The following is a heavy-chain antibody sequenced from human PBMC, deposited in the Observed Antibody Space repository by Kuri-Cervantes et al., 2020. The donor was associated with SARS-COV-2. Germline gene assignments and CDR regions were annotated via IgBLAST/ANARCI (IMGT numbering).Heavy chain of an antibody. CDR3: ARDSIDSSGYYQYYFDY. Sequence: GESLKISCAASGFTFSRYAMHWVRQAPGKGLEWVSYISSSSSTIYYADSVKGRFTISRDNAKNSLYLQMNSLRAEDTAVYYCARDSIDSSGYYQYYFDYWGQGTLVTVSS. J-gene: IGHJ4*02. D-gene: IGHD3-22*01. CDR1: GFTFSRYA. CDR2: ISSSSSTI. V-gene: IGHV3-48*01.